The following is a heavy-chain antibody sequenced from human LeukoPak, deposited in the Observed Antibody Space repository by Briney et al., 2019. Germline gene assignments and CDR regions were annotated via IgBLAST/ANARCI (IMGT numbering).Heavy chain of an antibody. J-gene: IGHJ4*02. Sequence: SETLSLTCSVSGGSISSGDYYWSWIRQPPGKGLEWIGSIYHSGSTYYNPSLKSRVTISVDTSKNQFSLKLSSVTAADTAVYYCARATGGSRDYWGQGTLVTVSS. V-gene: IGHV4-39*07. CDR3: ARATGGSRDY. CDR2: IYHSGST. D-gene: IGHD1-26*01. CDR1: GGSISSGDYY.